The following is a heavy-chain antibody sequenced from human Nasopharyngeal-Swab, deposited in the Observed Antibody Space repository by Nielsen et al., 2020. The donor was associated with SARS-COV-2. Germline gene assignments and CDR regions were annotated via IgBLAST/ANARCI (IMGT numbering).Heavy chain of an antibody. V-gene: IGHV3-74*01. J-gene: IGHJ4*02. CDR1: GFTFSNYW. D-gene: IGHD6-13*01. Sequence: GESLKISCAASGFTFSNYWMHWVRQAPGKGLEWVARVNSDGSRPSYAGSVKGRVTLSRDNAKNTLFLQMHSLRAEDTAMYYCARASIAAAGTQDYWGQGTLVTVSS. CDR3: ARASIAAAGTQDY. CDR2: VNSDGSRP.